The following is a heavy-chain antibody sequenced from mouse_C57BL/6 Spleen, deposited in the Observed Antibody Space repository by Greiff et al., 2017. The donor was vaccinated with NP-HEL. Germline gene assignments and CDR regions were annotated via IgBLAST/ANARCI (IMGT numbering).Heavy chain of an antibody. CDR1: GYTFTSYW. Sequence: VQLQQPGAELVRPGTSVKLSCKASGYTFTSYWMHWVKQRPGQGLEWIGVIDPSDSYTNYNQKFKGKATLTVDTYSSTAYMQRSSLTSEDTAVYYCARVGRRGYFDVWGTGTTVTVSS. CDR2: IDPSDSYT. D-gene: IGHD4-1*01. CDR3: ARVGRRGYFDV. V-gene: IGHV1-59*01. J-gene: IGHJ1*03.